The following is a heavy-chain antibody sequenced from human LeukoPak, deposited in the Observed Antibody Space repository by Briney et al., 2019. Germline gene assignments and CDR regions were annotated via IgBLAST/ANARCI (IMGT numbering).Heavy chain of an antibody. CDR2: INLKSGGT. CDR1: GYTFTGYS. Sequence: ASVKVSCKASGYTFTGYSIHWVRQAPGQGLEWMGRINLKSGGTNYAQKFQARVTMTRETSISTAYMELSRLRSDDTAVYYCARDLSQWLVLGKPDAFDIWGQGTMVTVSS. J-gene: IGHJ3*02. CDR3: ARDLSQWLVLGKPDAFDI. D-gene: IGHD6-19*01. V-gene: IGHV1-2*06.